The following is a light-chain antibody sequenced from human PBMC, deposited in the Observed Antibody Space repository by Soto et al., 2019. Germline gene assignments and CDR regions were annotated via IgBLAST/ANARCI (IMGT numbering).Light chain of an antibody. V-gene: IGKV3-15*01. CDR3: QQSNSSPRPCP. J-gene: IGKJ2*02. Sequence: EIVMTQSQATLSGSPGERATLSCRSSQSVSINLAWYQQKPGQAPRLLIYGASTRATGIPARFSGSGSGTEFTLTISSLQSQDFAVYHCQQSNSSPRPCPFGQGTK. CDR1: QSVSIN. CDR2: GAS.